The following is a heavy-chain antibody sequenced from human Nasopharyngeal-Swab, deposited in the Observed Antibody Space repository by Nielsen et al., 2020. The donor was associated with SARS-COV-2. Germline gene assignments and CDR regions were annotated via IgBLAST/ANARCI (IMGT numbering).Heavy chain of an antibody. V-gene: IGHV3-30*18. D-gene: IGHD6-13*01. CDR3: AKDSLRAFIAAADFDY. J-gene: IGHJ4*02. CDR2: ISYDGSNK. CDR1: GFTFSSYG. Sequence: GGSLRLSCAASGFTFSSYGMHWVRQAPGKGLEWVAVISYDGSNKYYADSVKGRFTISRDNSKNTLYLQMNSLRAEDTAVYYCAKDSLRAFIAAADFDYWAREPWSPSPQ.